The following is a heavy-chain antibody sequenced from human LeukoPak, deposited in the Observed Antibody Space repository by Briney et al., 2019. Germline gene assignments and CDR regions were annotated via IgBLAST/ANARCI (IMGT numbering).Heavy chain of an antibody. CDR1: GGSFSGYY. J-gene: IGHJ4*02. CDR2: INHSGGT. CDR3: VYGSGSYYPDFDY. V-gene: IGHV4-34*01. Sequence: SETLSLTCAVYGGSFSGYYWSWIRQPPGKGLEWIGEINHSGGTNYNPSLKSRVTISVDTSKNQFSLKLSSVTAADTAVYYCVYGSGSYYPDFDYWGQGTLVTASS. D-gene: IGHD3-10*01.